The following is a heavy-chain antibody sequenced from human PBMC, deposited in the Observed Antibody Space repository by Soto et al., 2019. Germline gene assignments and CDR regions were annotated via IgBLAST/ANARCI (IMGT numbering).Heavy chain of an antibody. J-gene: IGHJ5*02. CDR3: ARGPPRSSSWYNWFDP. V-gene: IGHV1-69*01. CDR2: IFPIFGTA. D-gene: IGHD6-13*01. Sequence: QVQLVQSGAEVKKPGSSVKVSCKASGGTFSSYAISWVRQAPGQGLGWMGGIFPIFGTANYAQKFQGRVTITADESTSTAYMELSSLRSEDTAVYYCARGPPRSSSWYNWFDPWGQGTLVTVSS. CDR1: GGTFSSYA.